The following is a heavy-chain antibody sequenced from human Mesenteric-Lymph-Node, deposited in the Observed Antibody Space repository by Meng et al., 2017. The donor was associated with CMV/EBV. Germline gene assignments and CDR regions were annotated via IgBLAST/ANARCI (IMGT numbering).Heavy chain of an antibody. J-gene: IGHJ4*02. CDR3: ARGSSYDILTGYFDY. Sequence: HQGGAGLLKPSEILSVTCAVYGGSFSCYYWNWIRQSPEKGLEWIGEINHSGSTTYNPSFTSRIIISVDTSTNQISLNMSSVTAADTAVYYCARGSSYDILTGYFDYWGQGALVTVSS. V-gene: IGHV4-34*01. CDR2: INHSGST. CDR1: GGSFSCYY. D-gene: IGHD3-9*01.